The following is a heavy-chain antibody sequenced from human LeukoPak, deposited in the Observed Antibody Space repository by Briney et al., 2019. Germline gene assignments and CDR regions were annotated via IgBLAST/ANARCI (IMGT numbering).Heavy chain of an antibody. V-gene: IGHV1-2*06. J-gene: IGHJ4*02. CDR2: INPNSGGT. CDR1: GYTFTGYY. CDR3: ARPLRPSSGYYPFDY. Sequence: ASVKVSCKASGYTFTGYYIFWVRQAPGQGLKWMGRINPNSGGTQYAQEFQGRVTMTRDTSISTAYMELSRLRSDDTAVYYCARPLRPSSGYYPFDYWGQGTLVTVSS. D-gene: IGHD3-22*01.